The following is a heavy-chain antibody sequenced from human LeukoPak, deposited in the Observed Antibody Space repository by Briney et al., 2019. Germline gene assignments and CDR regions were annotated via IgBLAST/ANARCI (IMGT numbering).Heavy chain of an antibody. CDR2: ISYDGSNK. CDR1: GFTFSSYG. Sequence: GGSLRLSCAASGFTFSSYGMHWVRQAPGKGLEWVAVISYDGSNKYYADSVKGRSPISRDNSKNTLYLQMNSLRAGDTAVYYCAKGVIRFSGSGYYGMDVWGKGTTVTVSS. D-gene: IGHD3-10*01. CDR3: AKGVIRFSGSGYYGMDV. V-gene: IGHV3-30*18. J-gene: IGHJ6*04.